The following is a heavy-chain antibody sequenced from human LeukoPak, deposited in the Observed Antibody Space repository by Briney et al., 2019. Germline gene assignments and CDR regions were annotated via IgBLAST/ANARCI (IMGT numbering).Heavy chain of an antibody. Sequence: AASVKVSCKASGYTFNSYAMHWVRQARGQRLEWMGWINAGNGNTKYSQKFQGRVTITRDTSASTAYMELSSLRSEDTAVYYCARDEVGAYFDYWGQGTLVTVSS. CDR1: GYTFNSYA. J-gene: IGHJ4*02. CDR2: INAGNGNT. V-gene: IGHV1-3*01. CDR3: ARDEVGAYFDY. D-gene: IGHD1-26*01.